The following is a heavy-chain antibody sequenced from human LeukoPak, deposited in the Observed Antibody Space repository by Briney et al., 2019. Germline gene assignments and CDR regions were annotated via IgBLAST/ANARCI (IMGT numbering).Heavy chain of an antibody. CDR3: ARLTVATIPRGSFGIDY. CDR1: GGSFSGYY. Sequence: SETLSLTCAVYGGSFSGYYWSWIRQPPGKGLEWIGEINHSGSTNYNPSLKSRVTISVDTSKNQFSLKLSSVTAADTAVYYCARLTVATIPRGSFGIDYWGQGTLVSVSS. D-gene: IGHD5-12*01. CDR2: INHSGST. V-gene: IGHV4-34*01. J-gene: IGHJ4*02.